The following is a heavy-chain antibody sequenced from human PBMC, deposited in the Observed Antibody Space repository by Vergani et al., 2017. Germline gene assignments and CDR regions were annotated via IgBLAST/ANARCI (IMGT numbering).Heavy chain of an antibody. CDR2: IKQDGSEK. J-gene: IGHJ4*02. CDR1: GFTFSSYW. Sequence: EVQLVESGGGLVQPGGSLRLSCAASGFTFSSYWMSWVRQAPGKGLEWVANIKQDGSEKYYVDSVKGRFTISRDNAKNSLYLQMNSLRAEDTAVYYCARGLGGYWYISSWYVDYWGQGTLVTVSS. V-gene: IGHV3-7*01. D-gene: IGHD6-13*01. CDR3: ARGLGGYWYISSWYVDY.